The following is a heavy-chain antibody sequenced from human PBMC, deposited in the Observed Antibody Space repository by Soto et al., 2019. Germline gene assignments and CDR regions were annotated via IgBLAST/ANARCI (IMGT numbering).Heavy chain of an antibody. CDR3: ASFYYDQGAFDI. CDR2: IYYSGST. J-gene: IGHJ3*02. D-gene: IGHD3-22*01. V-gene: IGHV4-59*01. Sequence: PSETLSLTCTVSGGSISSYYWSWIRQPPGKGLEWIGYIYYSGSTNYNPSLKSRVTISVDTSKNQFSLKLSSVTAADTAVYYCASFYYDQGAFDIWGQGTMVTVS. CDR1: GGSISSYY.